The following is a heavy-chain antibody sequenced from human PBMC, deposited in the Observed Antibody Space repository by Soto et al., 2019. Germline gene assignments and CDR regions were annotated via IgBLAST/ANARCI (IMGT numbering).Heavy chain of an antibody. CDR2: ISYDGSNK. CDR3: ARPDPAEAWLFDY. J-gene: IGHJ4*02. V-gene: IGHV3-30*03. Sequence: QVQLVESGGGVVQPGRSLRLSCAASGFTFSSYGMHWIRQAPGKGLEWVAVISYDGSNKYYADSVKGRFTISRDNSKNTLYLQMNSLRAEDTAVYYCARPDPAEAWLFDYWGQGTLVTVSS. D-gene: IGHD6-19*01. CDR1: GFTFSSYG.